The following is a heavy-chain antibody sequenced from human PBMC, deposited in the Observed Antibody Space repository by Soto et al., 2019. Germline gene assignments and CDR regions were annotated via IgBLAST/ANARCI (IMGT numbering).Heavy chain of an antibody. V-gene: IGHV3-30*03. CDR3: ASGLRTFQH. D-gene: IGHD4-17*01. CDR2: ISYDGSKK. J-gene: IGHJ1*01. Sequence: GGSLRLSCAASGFTFSAFGMHWVRQAPGKGLEWVAIISYDGSKKYYADSVKGRFTISRDNSKNTLYLQMNSLRTEDTAVYFCASGLRTFQHWGQGTLVTVSS. CDR1: GFTFSAFG.